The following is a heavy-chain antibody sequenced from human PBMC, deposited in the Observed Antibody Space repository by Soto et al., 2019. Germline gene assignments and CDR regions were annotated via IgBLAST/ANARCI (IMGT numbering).Heavy chain of an antibody. J-gene: IGHJ4*02. D-gene: IGHD6-13*01. CDR1: GFTFSSYG. CDR2: IRYDGTNK. CDR3: ARGIIAGPGRDYFDY. Sequence: QVQLVESGGGVVQPGRSLRLSCAASGFTFSSYGMHWVRQAPGKGLEWVAVIRYDGTNKYYAESVKGRFTISRDNSKNTLYLQMSSLRIDDTAVYYCARGIIAGPGRDYFDYWGQGTLVTVSS. V-gene: IGHV3-33*01.